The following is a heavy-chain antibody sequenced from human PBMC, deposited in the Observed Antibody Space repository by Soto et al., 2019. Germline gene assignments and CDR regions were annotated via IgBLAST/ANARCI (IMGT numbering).Heavy chain of an antibody. J-gene: IGHJ6*02. CDR3: ARDILTGPPYYYYYGMDV. CDR2: ISAYNGNT. D-gene: IGHD3-9*01. CDR1: GYTFTSYG. Sequence: ASVKVSCKASGYTFTSYGISWVRQAPGQGLEWMGWISAYNGNTNYAQKLQGRVTMTTDTSTSTAYMELRSLRSDDTAVYYCARDILTGPPYYYYYGMDVWGQGTTVTVSS. V-gene: IGHV1-18*01.